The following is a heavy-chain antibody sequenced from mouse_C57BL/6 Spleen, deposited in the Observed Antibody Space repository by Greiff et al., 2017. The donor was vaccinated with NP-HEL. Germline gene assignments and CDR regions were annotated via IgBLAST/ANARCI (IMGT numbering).Heavy chain of an antibody. CDR2: LYPSDSET. Sequence: QVQLQQPGAELVRPGSSVKLSCQASGYTFTSYWMDWVKQRPGQGLEWIGNLYPSDSETHYNQKFKDKATLTVDKSSSTAYMQLSSLTSEDSAVYYCAREGYYGSSSAWFAYWGQGTLVTVSA. D-gene: IGHD1-1*01. CDR1: GYTFTSYW. CDR3: AREGYYGSSSAWFAY. V-gene: IGHV1-61*01. J-gene: IGHJ3*01.